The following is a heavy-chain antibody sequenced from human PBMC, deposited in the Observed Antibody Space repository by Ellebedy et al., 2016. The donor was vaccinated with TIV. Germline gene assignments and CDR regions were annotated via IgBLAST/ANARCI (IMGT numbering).Heavy chain of an antibody. J-gene: IGHJ6*02. CDR2: IIPLFGTA. V-gene: IGHV1-69*13. CDR3: ATSYGDYPPRPDYNYHYGMDV. D-gene: IGHD4-17*01. Sequence: AASVKVSCKASGGTFRRYAISWLRQAPGQGLAWLGGIIPLFGTAHYAQKFQGIVTSTADESTSTAYIELSSLRSEYTAVYYCATSYGDYPPRPDYNYHYGMDVWGQGTTVTVSS. CDR1: GGTFRRYA.